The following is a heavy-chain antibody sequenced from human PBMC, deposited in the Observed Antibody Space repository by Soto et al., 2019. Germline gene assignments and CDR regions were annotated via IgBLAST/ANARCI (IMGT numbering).Heavy chain of an antibody. D-gene: IGHD6-19*01. CDR1: GGSVSSDY. J-gene: IGHJ4*02. CDR2: THNSGNA. Sequence: SETLSLTCTVSGGSVSSDYWSWIRQPPGKGLEWIGYTHNSGNADYNPSLKSRVTISLDASRNEFSLSLRSVTAADTAVYYCAKGGWYEDHWGQGTLVTVSS. V-gene: IGHV4-59*08. CDR3: AKGGWYEDH.